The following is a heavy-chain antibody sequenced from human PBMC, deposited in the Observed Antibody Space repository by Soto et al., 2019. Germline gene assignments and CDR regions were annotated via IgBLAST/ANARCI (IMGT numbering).Heavy chain of an antibody. CDR1: GYTFINCA. CDR3: AREGSYDRSFDY. V-gene: IGHV1-18*01. D-gene: IGHD3-22*01. J-gene: IGHJ4*02. Sequence: ASVKVSCKASGYTFINCAITWVRQAPGQGLEWMGWISAYNGDTKYAQKLQGRVTMTTDTSTSTAYMELMSLRSDDTAVYYCAREGSYDRSFDYWGQGTLVTVSS. CDR2: ISAYNGDT.